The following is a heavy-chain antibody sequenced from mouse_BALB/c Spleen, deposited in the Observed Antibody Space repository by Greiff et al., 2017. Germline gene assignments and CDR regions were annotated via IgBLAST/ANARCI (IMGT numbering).Heavy chain of an antibody. Sequence: VQLQESGPELVKPGASVKISCKASGYSFTSYYIHWVKQRPGQGLEWIGWIFPGSGNTKYNEKFKGKATLTADTSSSTAYMQLSSLTSEDSAVYFCARDDYGFAYWGQGTLVTVSA. CDR2: IFPGSGNT. CDR3: ARDDYGFAY. V-gene: IGHV1-66*01. D-gene: IGHD2-4*01. J-gene: IGHJ3*01. CDR1: GYSFTSYY.